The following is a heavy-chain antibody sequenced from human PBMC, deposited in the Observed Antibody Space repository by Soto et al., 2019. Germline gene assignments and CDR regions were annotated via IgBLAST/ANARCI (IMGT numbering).Heavy chain of an antibody. Sequence: ASVKVSCKASGYAFTGYYMHWVRQAPGQGLEWMGWINPNSGGTNYAQKFQGRVTMTRDTSISTAYMELSRLRSDDTAVYYCARVRGIGSSSWYIGAHNAFDIWGQGTMVTVSS. CDR1: GYAFTGYY. CDR3: ARVRGIGSSSWYIGAHNAFDI. J-gene: IGHJ3*02. CDR2: INPNSGGT. V-gene: IGHV1-2*02. D-gene: IGHD6-13*01.